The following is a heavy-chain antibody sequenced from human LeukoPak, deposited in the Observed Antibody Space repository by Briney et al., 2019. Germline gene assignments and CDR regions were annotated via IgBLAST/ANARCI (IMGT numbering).Heavy chain of an antibody. CDR3: AGGTFHGSGLLGFDP. CDR2: IYYSGST. CDR1: GGSISSYY. V-gene: IGHV4-59*01. Sequence: SETLSLTCTVSGGSISSYYWSWIRQPPGKGLEWIGYIYYSGSTNYNPSLKSRVTISVDTSKNQFSLKLSSVTAADTAVYYCAGGTFHGSGLLGFDPWGQGTLVTVSS. D-gene: IGHD3-10*01. J-gene: IGHJ5*02.